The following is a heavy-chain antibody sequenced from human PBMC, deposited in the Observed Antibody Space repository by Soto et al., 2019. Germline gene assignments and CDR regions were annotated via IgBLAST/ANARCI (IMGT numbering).Heavy chain of an antibody. V-gene: IGHV3-43D*04. CDR1: GLDFEDYA. CDR2: TNSDGTDS. CDR3: AKSLYYYDSSPLDH. D-gene: IGHD3-22*01. J-gene: IGHJ4*02. Sequence: GGSLRLSCAAAGLDFEDYAMHSVRQVPGKGLEWVSLTNSDGTDSYYVDSVKGRFTISRDNAKTTLYLQMDRLRPEATALYFCAKSLYYYDSSPLDHWGQGTLVTAPQ.